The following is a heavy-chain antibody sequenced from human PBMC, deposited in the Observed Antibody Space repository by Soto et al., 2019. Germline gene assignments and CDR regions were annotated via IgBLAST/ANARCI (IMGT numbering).Heavy chain of an antibody. CDR1: GFSLSTSGVG. J-gene: IGHJ4*02. CDR2: IYWNDDK. CDR3: AHIKMVITHSRYFDY. Sequence: QITLKESGPTLVKPTQTLTLTCTFSGFSLSTSGVGVGWIRQPPGKALEWLALIYWNDDKRYSPSLKSRLTITKDTSKNQVVLTMTNMDPVDTATYYCAHIKMVITHSRYFDYWGQGTLVTVSS. V-gene: IGHV2-5*01. D-gene: IGHD3-22*01.